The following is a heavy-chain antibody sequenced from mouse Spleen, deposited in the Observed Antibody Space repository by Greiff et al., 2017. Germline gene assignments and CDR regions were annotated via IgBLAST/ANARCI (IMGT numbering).Heavy chain of an antibody. CDR1: GYAFSSSW. CDR2: IYPGDGDT. D-gene: IGHD2-1*01. V-gene: IGHV1-82*01. CDR3: AREVYGNYDWFAY. Sequence: VQLQESGAELARPGASVKISCKASGYAFSSSWMNWVKQRPGKGLEWIGRIYPGDGDTNYNGKFKGKATLTADKSSSTAYMQLSSLTSEDSAVYFCAREVYGNYDWFAYWGQGTLVTVSA. J-gene: IGHJ3*01.